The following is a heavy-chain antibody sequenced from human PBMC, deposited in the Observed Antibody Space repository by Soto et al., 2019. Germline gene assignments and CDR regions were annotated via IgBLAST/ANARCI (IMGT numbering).Heavy chain of an antibody. CDR2: MYHSGST. V-gene: IGHV4-30-2*01. Sequence: SETLSLTCTVSGDFISSGGYYWSWIRQPPGKGPEWIGYMYHSGSTYYNPSLKSRVTISIDRSKNQFSLKLSSVTAADTAVYYCARVPDYWGQGILVTVSS. CDR3: ARVPDY. CDR1: GDFISSGGYY. D-gene: IGHD2-2*01. J-gene: IGHJ4*02.